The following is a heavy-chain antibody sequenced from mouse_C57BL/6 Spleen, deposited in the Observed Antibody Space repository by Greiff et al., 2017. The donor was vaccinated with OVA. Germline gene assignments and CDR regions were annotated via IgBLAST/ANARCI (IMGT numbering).Heavy chain of an antibody. V-gene: IGHV5-17*01. J-gene: IGHJ3*01. D-gene: IGHD3-2*02. CDR1: GFTFSDYG. CDR3: ARGGSSGYPWFAY. Sequence: EVMLVESGGGLVKPGGSLKLSCVASGFTFSDYGMHWVRQAPEKGLEWVAYISSGSSTIYYADTVKGRFTISRDNAKNTLFLQMTSLRSEDTAMYYCARGGSSGYPWFAYWGQGTLVTVSA. CDR2: ISSGSSTI.